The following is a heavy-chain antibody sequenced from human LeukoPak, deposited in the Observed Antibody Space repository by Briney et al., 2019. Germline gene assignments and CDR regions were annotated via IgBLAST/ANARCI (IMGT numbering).Heavy chain of an antibody. CDR3: AKVGEYYGAGASFDY. V-gene: IGHV3-23*01. J-gene: IGHJ4*02. D-gene: IGHD3-10*01. Sequence: GRSLRLSCAASGFSFSTYGMSWLRQAPGKGLEWVSTISASGDTTDYGDSVKGRFTISRDNSHNTLYLQMNGLRAEDTAVYYCAKVGEYYGAGASFDYWGQGTLVTVSS. CDR1: GFSFSTYG. CDR2: ISASGDTT.